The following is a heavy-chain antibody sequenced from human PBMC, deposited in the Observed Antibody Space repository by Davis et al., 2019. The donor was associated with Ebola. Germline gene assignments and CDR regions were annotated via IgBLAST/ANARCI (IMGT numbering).Heavy chain of an antibody. CDR1: GYSFTSYW. J-gene: IGHJ6*02. D-gene: IGHD3-10*01. CDR3: ARQMVQGVINVYYGMDV. CDR2: IYPGDSDT. Sequence: PGGSLRLSCKGSGYSFTSYWIGWVRQMPGKGLEWMGIIYPGDSDTRYSPSFQGQVTISADKSISTAYLQWSSLKASDTAMYYCARQMVQGVINVYYGMDVWGQGTTVTVSS. V-gene: IGHV5-51*01.